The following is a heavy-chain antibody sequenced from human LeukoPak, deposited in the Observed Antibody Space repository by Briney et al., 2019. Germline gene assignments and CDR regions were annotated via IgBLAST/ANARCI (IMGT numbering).Heavy chain of an antibody. V-gene: IGHV4-34*01. CDR1: GVSFSGYY. Sequence: PSETLSLTCAVYGVSFSGYYWSWIRQPPGKGLEGIGEINHSGSTNYNPSLKTLVTISVDTSKYQFSLKLSSVTAADTAVYYCARGRGGWYRLYAFDIWGQGTMVTVSS. CDR2: INHSGST. J-gene: IGHJ3*02. CDR3: ARGRGGWYRLYAFDI. D-gene: IGHD6-19*01.